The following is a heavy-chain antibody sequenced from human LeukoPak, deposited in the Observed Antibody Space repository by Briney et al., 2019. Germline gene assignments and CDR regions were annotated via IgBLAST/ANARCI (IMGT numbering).Heavy chain of an antibody. D-gene: IGHD3-3*01. V-gene: IGHV4-39*07. CDR2: IYYSGST. J-gene: IGHJ6*03. CDR3: AREGGPNYDFWSGYYLFYMDV. Sequence: SETLSLTCTVSGGSISSSSYYWGWIRQPPGKGLEWIGSIYYSGSTNYNPSLKSRVTISVGTSKNQFSLKLSSVTAADTAVYYCAREGGPNYDFWSGYYLFYMDVWGKGTTVTVSS. CDR1: GGSISSSSYY.